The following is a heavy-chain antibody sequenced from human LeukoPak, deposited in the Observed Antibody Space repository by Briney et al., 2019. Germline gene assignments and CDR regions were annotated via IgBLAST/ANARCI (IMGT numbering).Heavy chain of an antibody. CDR3: ATYCSGGSCYPLVAFDI. CDR2: ISYDGSNK. V-gene: IGHV3-30-3*01. Sequence: PGSSLRLSCAASGFTFSRYAMHWVRQAPGHGLESVAVISYDGSNKYYPDSVKGRLTISIDNSKNTLYLQMNSLRAEDTAVYYCATYCSGGSCYPLVAFDIWGQGTMVTVSS. D-gene: IGHD2-15*01. J-gene: IGHJ3*02. CDR1: GFTFSRYA.